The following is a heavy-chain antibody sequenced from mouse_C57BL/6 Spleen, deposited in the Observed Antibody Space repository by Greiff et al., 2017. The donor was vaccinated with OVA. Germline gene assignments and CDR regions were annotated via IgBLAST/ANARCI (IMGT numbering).Heavy chain of an antibody. Sequence: QVQLQQSGAELVMPGASVKLSCKASGYTFTSYWMHWVKQRPGQGLEWIGEIDPSDSYTNYNQKFKGKSTLTVDKSSSTAYMQLSSLTSEDSAVYYCARSGSYYRSNSDYWGQGTTLTVSS. CDR2: IDPSDSYT. V-gene: IGHV1-69*01. J-gene: IGHJ2*01. CDR1: GYTFTSYW. CDR3: ARSGSYYRSNSDY. D-gene: IGHD1-1*01.